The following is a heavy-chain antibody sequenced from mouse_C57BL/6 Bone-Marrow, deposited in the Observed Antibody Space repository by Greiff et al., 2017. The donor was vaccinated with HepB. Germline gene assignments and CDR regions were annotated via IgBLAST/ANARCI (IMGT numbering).Heavy chain of an antibody. CDR1: GFSLTSYG. CDR3: ASYYYGSSHYWYFDV. Sequence: VKLMESGPGLVQPSQSLSITCTVSGFSLTSYGVHWVRQSPGKGLEWLGVIWSGGSTDYNAAFISRLSISKDNSKSQVFFKMNSLQADDTAIYYCASYYYGSSHYWYFDVWGTGTTVTVSS. J-gene: IGHJ1*03. CDR2: IWSGGST. V-gene: IGHV2-2*01. D-gene: IGHD1-1*01.